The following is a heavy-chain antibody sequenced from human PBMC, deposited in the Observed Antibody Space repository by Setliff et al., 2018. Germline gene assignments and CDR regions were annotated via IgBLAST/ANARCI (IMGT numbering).Heavy chain of an antibody. J-gene: IGHJ4*02. CDR2: ISPVYGIA. D-gene: IGHD3-22*01. CDR1: GYAFITFG. Sequence: ASVKVSCKTSGYAFITFGMSWVRQAPGQGLEWMGWISPVYGIANYARKFQGRVTMTTDTSTTTAYLELTSLRYDDTAVYYCVRGPGPSVVVAIPFDHWGQGSLVTVSS. V-gene: IGHV1-18*01. CDR3: VRGPGPSVVVAIPFDH.